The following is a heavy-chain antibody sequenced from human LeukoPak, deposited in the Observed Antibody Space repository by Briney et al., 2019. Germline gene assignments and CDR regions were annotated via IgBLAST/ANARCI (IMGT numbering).Heavy chain of an antibody. D-gene: IGHD1-26*01. CDR3: ARELVGGTANWFDP. CDR1: GDSITSGGSY. J-gene: IGHJ5*02. CDR2: ISYSGST. V-gene: IGHV4-31*03. Sequence: PSETLSLTCTVSGDSITSGGSYWSWIRQHPGKGLEWIGYISYSGSTYYNPSLKSRVTISVDTSKNHFSLNLSSVTAADTAVYYCARELVGGTANWFDPWGQGTLVTVSS.